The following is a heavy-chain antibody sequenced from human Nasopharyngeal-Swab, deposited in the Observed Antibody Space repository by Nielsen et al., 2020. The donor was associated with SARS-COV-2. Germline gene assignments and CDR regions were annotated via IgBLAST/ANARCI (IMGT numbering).Heavy chain of an antibody. J-gene: IGHJ3*02. CDR2: IRSKAYGGTT. V-gene: IGHV3-49*04. CDR3: TRLGGGRAFDI. CDR1: GFTFGDYA. D-gene: IGHD3-3*01. Sequence: GESLKIPCTAPGFTFGDYAMRWVRQAPGKGLEWVGFIRSKAYGGTTEYAASVKGRFTISRDDSKSIAYLQMNSLKTEDTAVYYCTRLGGGRAFDIWGQGTMVTVSS.